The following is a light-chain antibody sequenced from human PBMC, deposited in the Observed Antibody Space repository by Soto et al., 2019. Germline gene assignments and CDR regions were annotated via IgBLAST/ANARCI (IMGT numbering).Light chain of an antibody. CDR3: KQYHSYSGT. Sequence: DIQMTPSPSTLSASVGDRVTITCRASQSIGRWLGWYQQKTGKAPKLLNYKASSLESGVPSRFSGSESGTESTHTLSSLQPDDFATHYCKQYHSYSGTFGKGTRVEIK. CDR2: KAS. J-gene: IGKJ1*01. V-gene: IGKV1-5*03. CDR1: QSIGRW.